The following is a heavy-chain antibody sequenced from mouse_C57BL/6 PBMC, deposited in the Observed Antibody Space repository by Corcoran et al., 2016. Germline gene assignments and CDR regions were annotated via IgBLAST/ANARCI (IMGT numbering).Heavy chain of an antibody. Sequence: EVHLQQSGPELVKPGASVKISCKASGYTVTDYYMNWVRQSHGKSLEWIGDINPNNGGTSYNQKFTGKATLTVDKSSSTAYMELRSLTSEDSAVYYCASEGITTTGYYIDYWGQGTTLTVSS. V-gene: IGHV1-26*01. CDR3: ASEGITTTGYYIDY. CDR1: GYTVTDYY. J-gene: IGHJ2*01. D-gene: IGHD2-4*01. CDR2: INPNNGGT.